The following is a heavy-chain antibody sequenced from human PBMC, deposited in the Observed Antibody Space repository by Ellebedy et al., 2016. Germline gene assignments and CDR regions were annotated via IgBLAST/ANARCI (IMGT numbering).Heavy chain of an antibody. CDR2: ISYDGSNK. D-gene: IGHD6-6*01. CDR3: ARDPNIRSSAPWYYGMDV. J-gene: IGHJ6*02. V-gene: IGHV3-30-3*01. Sequence: GGSLRLSCAASGFTFSSYAMHWVRQAPGKGLEWVAVISYDGSNKYYADSVKGRFTISREHSKNTLYLQMNSLRAEDTAVYYCARDPNIRSSAPWYYGMDVWGQGTTVTVSS. CDR1: GFTFSSYA.